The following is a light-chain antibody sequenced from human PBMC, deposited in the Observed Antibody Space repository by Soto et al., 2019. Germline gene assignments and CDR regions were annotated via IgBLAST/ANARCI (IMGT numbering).Light chain of an antibody. Sequence: DIQMTQSPVSLSASVGDRVTITCRASQSIGNYLTWYQQKPGEVPKLLIYSASSLQSGVPSRFSGSASGTDFTLSISNLQPEDFATYYCQQSFRPHITFGQGTRLEIK. J-gene: IGKJ5*01. V-gene: IGKV1-39*01. CDR1: QSIGNY. CDR2: SAS. CDR3: QQSFRPHIT.